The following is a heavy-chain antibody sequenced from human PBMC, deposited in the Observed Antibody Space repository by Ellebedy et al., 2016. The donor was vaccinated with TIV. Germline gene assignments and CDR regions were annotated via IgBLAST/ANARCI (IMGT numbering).Heavy chain of an antibody. CDR1: GYTLTDLS. J-gene: IGHJ4*02. Sequence: SVKVSCXVSGYTLTDLSMHWVRQAPGQGLEWMGGIIPIFGTANYAQKFQGRVTITADESTSTAYMELSSLRSEDTAVYYCARNYGSGSYGYWGQGTLVTVSS. CDR2: IIPIFGTA. CDR3: ARNYGSGSYGY. V-gene: IGHV1-69*13. D-gene: IGHD3-10*01.